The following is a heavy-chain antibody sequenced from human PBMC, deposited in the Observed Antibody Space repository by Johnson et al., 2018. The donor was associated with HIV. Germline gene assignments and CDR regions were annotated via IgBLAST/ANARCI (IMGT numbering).Heavy chain of an antibody. D-gene: IGHD4-23*01. CDR2: INWNGGST. J-gene: IGHJ3*02. CDR3: AKESETYGGNIGFEHPFDI. CDR1: GFTFDDYG. V-gene: IGHV3-20*04. Sequence: VLLVESGGGVVRPGGSLRLSCAASGFTFDDYGMSWVRQAPGKGLEWVSGINWNGGSTGYADSVKGRFTISRDNAKNSLYLQMNSLRAEDTALYYCAKESETYGGNIGFEHPFDIWGQGTMVTVSS.